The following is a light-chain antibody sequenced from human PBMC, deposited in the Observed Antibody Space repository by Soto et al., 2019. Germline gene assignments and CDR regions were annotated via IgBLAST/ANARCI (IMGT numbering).Light chain of an antibody. Sequence: QSALTQPRSVSGSPRQSVTISCTGTSSDVGGYNYVSWYQHHPGKAPKLMIYDVSKRPSGVPDRFSGSKSGNTASLTISGLQAEDEADYYCCSYAGSYVFGTGTKVTVL. CDR2: DVS. CDR1: SSDVGGYNY. V-gene: IGLV2-11*01. J-gene: IGLJ1*01. CDR3: CSYAGSYV.